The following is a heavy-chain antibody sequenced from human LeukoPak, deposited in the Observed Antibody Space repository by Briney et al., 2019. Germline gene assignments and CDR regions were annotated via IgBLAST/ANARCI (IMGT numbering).Heavy chain of an antibody. Sequence: SETLSLTCTVSGGSISSYYWSWIRQPPGKGLEWIGYIYYSGSTNYNPSLKSRVTISVDTSKNQFSLKLSSVTAADTAVYYCARISYYDSSGYSFGAFDIWGQGTMVTVSS. V-gene: IGHV4-59*12. CDR3: ARISYYDSSGYSFGAFDI. CDR2: IYYSGST. J-gene: IGHJ3*02. CDR1: GGSISSYY. D-gene: IGHD3-22*01.